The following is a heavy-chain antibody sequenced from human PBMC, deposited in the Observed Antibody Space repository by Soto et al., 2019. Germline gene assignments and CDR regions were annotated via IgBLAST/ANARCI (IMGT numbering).Heavy chain of an antibody. CDR3: AKDQESRITMFGADY. CDR2: ISGSGGST. CDR1: GFTFSSYA. Sequence: EVQLLESGGGLVQPGGSLSLSCAASGFTFSSYAMSWVRQAPGKGLEWVSAISGSGGSTYYADSVKGRFTISRDNSKNTLYLQMNRLRAEDTAVYYCAKDQESRITMFGADYWGQGPLVTVSS. J-gene: IGHJ4*02. D-gene: IGHD3-10*02. V-gene: IGHV3-23*01.